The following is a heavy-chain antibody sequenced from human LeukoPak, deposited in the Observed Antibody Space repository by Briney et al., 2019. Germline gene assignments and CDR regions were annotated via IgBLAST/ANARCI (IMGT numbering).Heavy chain of an antibody. D-gene: IGHD3-3*01. J-gene: IGHJ4*02. CDR2: IYPGDSDT. Sequence: GESLQISCQGSGYSFTSYWIGWVRQMPGKGLEWMGIIYPGDSDTRYSPSFQGQVTISADKSISTAYLQWSSLKASDTAMYYCARGYDFWSGYYITLFDYWGQGTLVTVSS. V-gene: IGHV5-51*01. CDR3: ARGYDFWSGYYITLFDY. CDR1: GYSFTSYW.